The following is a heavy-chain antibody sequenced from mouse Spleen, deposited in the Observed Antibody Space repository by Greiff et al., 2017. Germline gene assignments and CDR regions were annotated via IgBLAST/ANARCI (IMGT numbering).Heavy chain of an antibody. Sequence: VQLQQSGAELARPGASVKMSCKASGYTFTSYTMHWVKQRPGQGLEWIGYINPSSGYTKYNQKFKDKATLTADKSSSTAYMQLSSLTSEDSAVYYCARPYYYGSSYYYFDYWGQGTTLTVSS. V-gene: IGHV1-4*01. CDR3: ARPYYYGSSYYYFDY. CDR2: INPSSGYT. J-gene: IGHJ2*01. D-gene: IGHD1-1*01. CDR1: GYTFTSYT.